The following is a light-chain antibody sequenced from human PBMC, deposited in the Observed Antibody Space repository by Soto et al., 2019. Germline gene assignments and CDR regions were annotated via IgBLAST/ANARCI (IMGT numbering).Light chain of an antibody. J-gene: IGKJ5*01. CDR1: QSISSY. V-gene: IGKV1-39*01. CDR3: QQSYTAPSIT. CDR2: GVS. Sequence: DIQMTQSPASLSASVVDRVTITCRASQSISSYLNWYQQKSGKAPNLLIYGVSRLQGGVPSRFSGSGSGTDFTLGISSLQPEDFATYYCQQSYTAPSITCGQGTRLEIK.